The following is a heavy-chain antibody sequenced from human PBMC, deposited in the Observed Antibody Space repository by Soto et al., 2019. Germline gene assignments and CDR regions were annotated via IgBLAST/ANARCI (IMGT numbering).Heavy chain of an antibody. J-gene: IGHJ4*02. CDR2: ISGSGGST. D-gene: IGHD3-3*01. V-gene: IGHV3-23*01. CDR1: GFTFSSYA. CDR3: AKDHADDFWSGYPTFDY. Sequence: GGSLRLSCAASGFTFSSYAMSWVRQAPGKGLEWVSAISGSGGSTYYADSVKGRFTISRDNSKNTLYLQMNSLRAEDTAVYYCAKDHADDFWSGYPTFDYWGQGTLVTVSS.